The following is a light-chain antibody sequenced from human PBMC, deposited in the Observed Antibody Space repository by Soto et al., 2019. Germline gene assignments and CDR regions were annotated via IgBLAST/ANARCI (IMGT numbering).Light chain of an antibody. J-gene: IGKJ5*01. Sequence: IQLTQSPSSLSASVGDRVTITCRASQGISSYLAWYQQKPGKAPKLLIYAASTLQSAVPSRFSGSRSETDFTLTVSSPQPEDFATDYCQQRNSYPTTFGQGTRLEIK. CDR2: AAS. CDR1: QGISSY. CDR3: QQRNSYPTT. V-gene: IGKV1-9*01.